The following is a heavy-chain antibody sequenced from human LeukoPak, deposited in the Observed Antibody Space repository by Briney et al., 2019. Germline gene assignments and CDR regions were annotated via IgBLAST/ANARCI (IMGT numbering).Heavy chain of an antibody. D-gene: IGHD3-10*01. CDR3: ARQDIWFGELVV. J-gene: IGHJ6*02. CDR1: GGSISRNAYY. V-gene: IGHV4-39*01. Sequence: PSETLSLTCIVSGGSISRNAYYWGWLRQPPGKGLEWIGSISDSGSTYYSPSLKSRVTISVDTSKNQFSLKLRLVTAADTAVYYCARQDIWFGELVVWGQGTTVTVSS. CDR2: ISDSGST.